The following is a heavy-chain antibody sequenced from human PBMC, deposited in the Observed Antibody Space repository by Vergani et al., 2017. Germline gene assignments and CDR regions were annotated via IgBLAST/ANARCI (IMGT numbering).Heavy chain of an antibody. Sequence: QVQLVQSGAEVKKPGSSVKVSCKASGGTFSSYAISWVRPAPGQGLEWMGRIIPILVXANYAQKFKGRVTITADKSTSTAYMELSSLRSEDTAVYYCAREIGYDDSSGYSREFWYFDLWGRGTLVTVSS. D-gene: IGHD3-22*01. V-gene: IGHV1-69*04. CDR1: GGTFSSYA. J-gene: IGHJ2*01. CDR2: IIPILVXA. CDR3: AREIGYDDSSGYSREFWYFDL.